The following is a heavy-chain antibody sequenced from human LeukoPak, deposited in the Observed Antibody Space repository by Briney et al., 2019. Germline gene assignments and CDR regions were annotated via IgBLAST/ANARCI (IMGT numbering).Heavy chain of an antibody. Sequence: QTLSLTSVVSGDSLSSKNGATNWVRQSPTTGLEWLGRTYYRSKWYNDYAESMEGRMTISQDTSKNQYSLHLSSVTPDDTAVYYCARDFGTTGWHTFDYWGQGTLVTVSS. D-gene: IGHD6-19*01. CDR3: ARDFGTTGWHTFDY. CDR2: TYYRSKWYN. V-gene: IGHV6-1*01. CDR1: GDSLSSKNGA. J-gene: IGHJ4*02.